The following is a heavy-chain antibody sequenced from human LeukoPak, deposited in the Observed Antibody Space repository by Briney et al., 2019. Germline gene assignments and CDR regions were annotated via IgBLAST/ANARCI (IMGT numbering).Heavy chain of an antibody. D-gene: IGHD6-13*01. CDR2: IFYSGST. CDR1: GGSVRSATYY. J-gene: IGHJ6*03. V-gene: IGHV4-61*01. CDR3: ARVYSSSWDDQDYYYYMDV. Sequence: SETLSLTCTVSGGSVRSATYYWSWIRQPPGKGLEWIAYIFYSGSTNCNPSLKSRVTISVDTSKNQFSLKLNSVTAADTAIYYCARVYSSSWDDQDYYYYMDVWGKGSTVTVSS.